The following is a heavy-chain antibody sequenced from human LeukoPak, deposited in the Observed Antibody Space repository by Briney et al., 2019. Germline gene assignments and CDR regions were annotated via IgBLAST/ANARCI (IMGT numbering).Heavy chain of an antibody. CDR3: ARATKYYYDSSGYYYPLDY. CDR1: GYTFTGYH. D-gene: IGHD3-22*01. V-gene: IGHV1-2*02. Sequence: ASVKVSCKASGYTFTGYHMHWVRQAPGQGLEWMGWINPNSGGTNYAQKFQGRVTMTRDTSISTAYMELSRLRSDDTAVYYCARATKYYYDSSGYYYPLDYWGQGTLVTVSS. J-gene: IGHJ4*02. CDR2: INPNSGGT.